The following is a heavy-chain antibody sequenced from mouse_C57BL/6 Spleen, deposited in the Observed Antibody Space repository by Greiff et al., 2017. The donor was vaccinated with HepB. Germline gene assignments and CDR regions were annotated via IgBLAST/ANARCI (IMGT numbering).Heavy chain of an antibody. CDR3: ARGYYYGSSYDY. Sequence: SGAELARPGASVKLSCKASGYTFTSYGISWVKQRTGQGLEWIGEIYPRSGNTYYNEKFKGKATLTADKSSSTAYMELRSLTSEDSAVYFCARGYYYGSSYDYWGQGTTLTVSS. CDR2: IYPRSGNT. CDR1: GYTFTSYG. D-gene: IGHD1-1*01. V-gene: IGHV1-81*01. J-gene: IGHJ2*01.